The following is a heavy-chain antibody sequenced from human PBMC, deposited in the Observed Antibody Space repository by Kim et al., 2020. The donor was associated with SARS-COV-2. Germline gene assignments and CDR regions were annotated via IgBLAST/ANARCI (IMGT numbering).Heavy chain of an antibody. CDR3: ARRVHGRSPGDFDY. CDR2: IYYSGST. Sequence: SETLSLTCTVSGGSVSSGSYYWSWIRQPPGKGLEWIGYIYYSGSTNYNPSLKSRVTISVDTSKNQFSLKLSSVTAADTAVYYCARRVHGRSPGDFDYWGQGTLVTVSS. J-gene: IGHJ4*02. CDR1: GGSVSSGSYY. D-gene: IGHD1-1*01. V-gene: IGHV4-61*01.